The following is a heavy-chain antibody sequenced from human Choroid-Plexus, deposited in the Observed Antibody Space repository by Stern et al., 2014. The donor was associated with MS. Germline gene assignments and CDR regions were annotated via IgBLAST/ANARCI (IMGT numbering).Heavy chain of an antibody. Sequence: VQLVQSGGGVVQPGRPLRLSCVASGFTFGSCAMQWVRQAPGKGLEWVAGVSYDGSNKYYADSVKGRFTISRDNYQNTLYMQMSSLRPEDTAVYYCAKDRQYLTYFFDHWGQGSLVTVSS. CDR3: AKDRQYLTYFFDH. V-gene: IGHV3-30*18. CDR1: GFTFGSCA. CDR2: VSYDGSNK. D-gene: IGHD2/OR15-2a*01. J-gene: IGHJ5*02.